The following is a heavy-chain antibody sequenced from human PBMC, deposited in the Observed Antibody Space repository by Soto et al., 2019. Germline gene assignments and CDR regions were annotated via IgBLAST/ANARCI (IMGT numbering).Heavy chain of an antibody. CDR3: ARDPQRGYFSSTSCPLGYYYYGMDV. D-gene: IGHD2-2*03. J-gene: IGHJ6*02. CDR2: INPHSGGP. V-gene: IGHV1-2*04. CDR1: GYTFTGYY. Sequence: QVQLVQSGAEVKKPGASVKVSCKASGYTFTGYYMHWVRQAPGQGLEWMGWINPHSGGPNYAQKFQGWVTLTRDTSISTAYMELSRLRSDDTAVYYCARDPQRGYFSSTSCPLGYYYYGMDVWGQGTTVTVSS.